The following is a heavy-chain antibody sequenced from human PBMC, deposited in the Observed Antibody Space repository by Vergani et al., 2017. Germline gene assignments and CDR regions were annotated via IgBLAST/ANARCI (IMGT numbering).Heavy chain of an antibody. Sequence: QVQLVQSGAEVKKPGSSVKVSCKASGGTFSSYAISWVRQAPGQGLEWMGGIIPIFGTANYAQKFQGRVTITADESTSTAYMELSSLRSDDTAVYYCARDLGGTYGGYALDYFDYWGQGTLVTVSS. CDR3: ARDLGGTYGGYALDYFDY. CDR2: IIPIFGTA. D-gene: IGHD5-12*01. J-gene: IGHJ4*02. CDR1: GGTFSSYA. V-gene: IGHV1-69*01.